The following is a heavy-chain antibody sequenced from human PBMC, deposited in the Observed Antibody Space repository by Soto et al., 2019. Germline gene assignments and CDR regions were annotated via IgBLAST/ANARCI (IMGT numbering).Heavy chain of an antibody. Sequence: QVQLQESGPGLVKPSETLSLTCTVSGGSVSSGSYYWSWIRQPPGKGLEWIGYTYYSGSTNYNPSLKSRVTISVDTSKNQFSLKLSSVTAADTAVYYCARGVFVVYDYVWGSLDYWGQGTLVTVSS. V-gene: IGHV4-61*01. CDR2: TYYSGST. CDR1: GGSVSSGSYY. J-gene: IGHJ4*02. CDR3: ARGVFVVYDYVWGSLDY. D-gene: IGHD3-16*01.